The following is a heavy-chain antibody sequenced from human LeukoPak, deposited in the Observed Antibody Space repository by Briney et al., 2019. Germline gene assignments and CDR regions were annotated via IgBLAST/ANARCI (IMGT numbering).Heavy chain of an antibody. V-gene: IGHV4-59*08. CDR1: GGSISSYY. CDR3: ARHMNDFWSGYSRFDP. Sequence: PSETLSLTCTVSGGSISSYYWSWIRRPPGKGLEWIGYIYYSGSTNYNASLKSRVTISVDTSKNQFSLKLSSVTAADTAVYYCARHMNDFWSGYSRFDPWGQGTLVTVSS. CDR2: IYYSGST. D-gene: IGHD3-3*01. J-gene: IGHJ5*02.